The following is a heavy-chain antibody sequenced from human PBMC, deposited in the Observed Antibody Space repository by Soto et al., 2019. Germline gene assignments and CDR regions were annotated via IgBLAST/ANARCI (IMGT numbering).Heavy chain of an antibody. Sequence: PSETLSLTCAVYGSSLAGYDCSWVRHPPGKGLEWVGEITQSGSTNYDPSLKSRVTISMDTSRNQFSLRLSSVTPADTAKYYCARDPHASAFDVWGRGTMVTVSS. V-gene: IGHV4-34*01. CDR2: ITQSGST. J-gene: IGHJ3*01. CDR1: GSSLAGYD. CDR3: ARDPHASAFDV.